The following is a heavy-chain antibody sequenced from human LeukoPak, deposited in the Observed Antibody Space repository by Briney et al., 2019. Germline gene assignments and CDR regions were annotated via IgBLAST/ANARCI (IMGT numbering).Heavy chain of an antibody. J-gene: IGHJ5*02. CDR1: GGSISGYY. Sequence: SETLSLTCTVSGGSISGYYWSWIRQPAGKGLEWIGRIYTSGSTNYNPSLKSRVTISVDTSKNQFSLKLSSVTAADTAVYYCASSKTNGDSSGWYAWFDPWGQGTLVTVSS. CDR2: IYTSGST. V-gene: IGHV4-4*07. D-gene: IGHD6-19*01. CDR3: ASSKTNGDSSGWYAWFDP.